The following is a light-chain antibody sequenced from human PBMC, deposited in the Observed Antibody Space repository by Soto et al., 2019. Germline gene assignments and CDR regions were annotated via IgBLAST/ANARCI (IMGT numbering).Light chain of an antibody. J-gene: IGLJ1*01. CDR3: CSYPSSSPHV. CDR1: SSDLGGYNF. Sequence: QSALTQPASVSGSPGQSITISCTGTSSDLGGYNFVSWYQHHPGKAPKLMIYQVSNRPSGVSNRFSGSKSGNTASLTISGLQAEDEADYYCCSYPSSSPHVFGTGTKATVL. CDR2: QVS. V-gene: IGLV2-14*01.